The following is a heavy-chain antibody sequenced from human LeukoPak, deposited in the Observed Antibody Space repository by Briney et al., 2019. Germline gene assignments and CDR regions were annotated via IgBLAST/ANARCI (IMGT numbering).Heavy chain of an antibody. Sequence: GWSLRLSCAASGFTFADYDMHWVRQAQGKGLEWVSGISCNSGSLGYADAVRGRCPTSRDNAKNALYLQMNSLRGEDMALYYCAKDTIGRYSYDSGLDYWGQGTLVTVST. CDR2: ISCNSGSL. D-gene: IGHD5-18*01. CDR1: GFTFADYD. V-gene: IGHV3-9*03. CDR3: AKDTIGRYSYDSGLDY. J-gene: IGHJ4*02.